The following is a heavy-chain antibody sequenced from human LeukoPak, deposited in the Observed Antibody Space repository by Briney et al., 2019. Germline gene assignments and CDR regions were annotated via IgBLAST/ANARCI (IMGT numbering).Heavy chain of an antibody. Sequence: ASVKVSCKASGYTFTNYDFNWVRQATGQGLEWMGWMNPNSGATGYAQKFQSRVTMTRDTSINTAYMELSSLRSEDTAVYYCARWLVRGSRSSYFDYWGQGTLVTVSS. CDR2: MNPNSGAT. J-gene: IGHJ4*02. CDR3: ARWLVRGSRSSYFDY. CDR1: GYTFTNYD. V-gene: IGHV1-8*01. D-gene: IGHD6-6*01.